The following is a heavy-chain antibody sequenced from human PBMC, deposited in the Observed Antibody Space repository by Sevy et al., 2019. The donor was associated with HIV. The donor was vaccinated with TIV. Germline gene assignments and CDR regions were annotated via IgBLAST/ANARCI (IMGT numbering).Heavy chain of an antibody. Sequence: SETLSLTCAVYGGSFSGYYWSWVRQTPGKGLEWIGEISHSGNNKYNPSLKSRVTISVDTSKNQFSLKLTSVTAADTAVYYCARGAWLRKFFDYWGQGTLVTVSS. CDR2: ISHSGNN. J-gene: IGHJ4*02. V-gene: IGHV4-34*01. CDR1: GGSFSGYY. CDR3: ARGAWLRKFFDY. D-gene: IGHD5-12*01.